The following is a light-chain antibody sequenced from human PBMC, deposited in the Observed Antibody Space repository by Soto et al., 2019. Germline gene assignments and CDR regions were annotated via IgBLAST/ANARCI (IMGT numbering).Light chain of an antibody. J-gene: IGKJ1*01. CDR1: QLFSSN. V-gene: IGKV3-15*01. CDR2: GAS. Sequence: EIVMTQSPATLSVSPGESVTLSCRASQLFSSNLAWYQRRPGQAPRLLIYGASTRATGIPARFSGSGSGTDFTLTISRLEPEDFAVYYRQQYGSSIQTFGQGTKVDIK. CDR3: QQYGSSIQT.